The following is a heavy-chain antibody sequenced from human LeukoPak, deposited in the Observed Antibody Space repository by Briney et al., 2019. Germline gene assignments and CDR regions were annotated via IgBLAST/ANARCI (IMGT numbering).Heavy chain of an antibody. D-gene: IGHD1-26*01. V-gene: IGHV4-39*01. CDR3: ARHEYSGSYYGLSWFDP. CDR1: GGSISSSGYY. CDR2: IYYSGST. J-gene: IGHJ5*02. Sequence: SETLSLTCTVSGGSISSSGYYWGWIRQPPGKGLEWIASIYYSGSTYYNPSLKSRVTISVDTSKNQHSLKLSSLTAADTAVYYCARHEYSGSYYGLSWFDPWGQGTLVTVSS.